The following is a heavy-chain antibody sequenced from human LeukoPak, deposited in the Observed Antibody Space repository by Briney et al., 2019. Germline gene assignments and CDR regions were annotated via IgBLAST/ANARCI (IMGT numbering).Heavy chain of an antibody. CDR2: LNSDGSST. CDR1: GFTFSMDW. J-gene: IGHJ4*02. D-gene: IGHD3-16*01. Sequence: GASLRLSCAASGFTFSMDWMQWVSQAPGKGLVWVSRLNSDGSSTDYADSVKGRFTISRDNAKNTLYLQMNSLRAEDTALYYCVRSFYTSSALGYWGQGTLLTVS. CDR3: VRSFYTSSALGY. V-gene: IGHV3-74*01.